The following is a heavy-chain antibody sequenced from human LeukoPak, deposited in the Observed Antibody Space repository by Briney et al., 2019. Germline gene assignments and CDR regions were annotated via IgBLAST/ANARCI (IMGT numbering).Heavy chain of an antibody. CDR2: ISGSGGST. CDR1: GFTFSSYA. Sequence: GGSLRLSCAASGFTFSSYAMSWVRQAPGKGLEWVSAISGSGGSTHYADSVKGRFTISRDNSKNTLYLQMNSLRAEDTAVYYCAKYGYGPTDAFDIWGQGTMVTVSS. V-gene: IGHV3-23*01. CDR3: AKYGYGPTDAFDI. J-gene: IGHJ3*02. D-gene: IGHD5-18*01.